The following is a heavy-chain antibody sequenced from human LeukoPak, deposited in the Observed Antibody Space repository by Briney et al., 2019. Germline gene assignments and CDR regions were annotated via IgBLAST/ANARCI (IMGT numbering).Heavy chain of an antibody. Sequence: GGSLRLSCAASGFTFSNAWMSWVRQAPGKGLEWVGRIKSKTDGGTTDYAAPVKGRFTISRDDSKNTLYLQMNSLKTEDTAVYYCTTHRAAAGPRLPFDYWGQGTLVTVSS. CDR2: IKSKTDGGTT. CDR1: GFTFSNAW. CDR3: TTHRAAAGPRLPFDY. D-gene: IGHD6-13*01. V-gene: IGHV3-15*01. J-gene: IGHJ4*02.